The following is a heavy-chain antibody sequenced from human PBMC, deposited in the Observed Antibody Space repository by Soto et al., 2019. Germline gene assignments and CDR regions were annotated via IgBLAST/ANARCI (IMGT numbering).Heavy chain of an antibody. V-gene: IGHV3-15*01. D-gene: IGHD6-13*01. J-gene: IGHJ4*02. CDR3: TTELLGYSSRWRESGFDY. Sequence: PGGSLTLSCAASGFTFSNAWMSWVRQAPGKGQGWVGRGNSKNDGGTTDYAAPVKGRYTISIDDSNNTPYLQMNSLNTEDTGVYYCTTELLGYSSRWRESGFDYWGQGTLVTVSS. CDR2: GNSKNDGGTT. CDR1: GFTFSNAW.